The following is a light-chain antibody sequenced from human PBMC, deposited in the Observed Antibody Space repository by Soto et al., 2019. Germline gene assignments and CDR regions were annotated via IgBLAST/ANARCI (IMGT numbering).Light chain of an antibody. CDR1: RSVGDC. J-gene: IGKJ1*01. CDR2: GAS. Sequence: EIVMTPSPATLSVSPGERATLSCRASRSVGDCLAWYQQKPGQAPRLLIYGASSRAAGIPDRFTGSGSGTEFTLTISRLEPEDFAVYFCQQHRTFGQGTKVDIK. CDR3: QQHRT. V-gene: IGKV3D-15*01.